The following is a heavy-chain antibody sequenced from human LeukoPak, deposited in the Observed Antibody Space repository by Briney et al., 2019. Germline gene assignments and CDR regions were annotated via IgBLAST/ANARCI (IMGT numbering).Heavy chain of an antibody. CDR3: ARDSWDIVVVPAGRMYYYYGMDV. CDR2: IYTSGST. D-gene: IGHD2-2*01. CDR1: GGSISSYY. J-gene: IGHJ6*02. Sequence: SETLSLTCTVSGGSISSYYWSWIRQPAGKGLEWIGRIYTSGSTNYNPSLKSRVTMSVDTSKNQFSLKLSSVTAADTAEYYCARDSWDIVVVPAGRMYYYYGMDVGGQGTTVTVSS. V-gene: IGHV4-4*07.